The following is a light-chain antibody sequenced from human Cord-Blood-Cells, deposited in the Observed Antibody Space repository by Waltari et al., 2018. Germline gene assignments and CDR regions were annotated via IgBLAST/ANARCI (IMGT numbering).Light chain of an antibody. J-gene: IGLJ1*01. CDR3: SSYTSSSTYV. CDR1: SSDLGGSHY. Sequence: QSALTQPASVSGSPGQSITISLTGTSSDLGGSHYVSWYQQHPGKAPKLMIYEVSNRPSGVSNRFSGSKSGNTASLTISGLQAEDEADYYCSSYTSSSTYVFGTGTKVTVL. CDR2: EVS. V-gene: IGLV2-14*01.